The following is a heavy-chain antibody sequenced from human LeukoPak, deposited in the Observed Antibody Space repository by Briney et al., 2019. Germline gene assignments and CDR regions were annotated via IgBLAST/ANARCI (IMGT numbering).Heavy chain of an antibody. CDR1: GYTFTSYG. J-gene: IGHJ5*02. Sequence: ASVKVSCKASGYTFTSYGISWVRQAPGQGLEWMGWISAYNGNTNYAQKLQGRVTMTTDTSTSTAYMELRSLRSDDTAVYYCARGEVGYCSSTSCYDWFDPWGQGTLVTVSS. V-gene: IGHV1-18*01. CDR2: ISAYNGNT. CDR3: ARGEVGYCSSTSCYDWFDP. D-gene: IGHD2-2*01.